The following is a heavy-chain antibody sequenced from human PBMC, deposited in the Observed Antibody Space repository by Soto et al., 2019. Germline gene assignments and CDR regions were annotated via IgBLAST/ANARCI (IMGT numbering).Heavy chain of an antibody. J-gene: IGHJ4*02. V-gene: IGHV1-2*02. D-gene: IGHD4-17*01. CDR3: ARDPDYGDYWGYFFDS. CDR2: INPTSGGT. CDR1: GYTFAAYY. Sequence: ASVKVSCKTSGYTFAAYYIPWIRPAPGQGLEWMGWINPTSGGTVYAQNFQDRVTMTRDTSISTAYMELRRLNSDDTAVYYCARDPDYGDYWGYFFDSWGQGTPVTVS.